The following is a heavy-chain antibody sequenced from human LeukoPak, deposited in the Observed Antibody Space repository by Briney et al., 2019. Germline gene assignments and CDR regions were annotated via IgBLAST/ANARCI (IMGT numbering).Heavy chain of an antibody. V-gene: IGHV1-2*02. CDR2: INPNSGGT. CDR3: ARRRVAATSDFDY. Sequence: ASVKVSCKASGYTFTGYYMHWVRQAPGQGLEWMGWINPNSGGTNYAQKFQGRVTMTRDTSISTAYMELSRLRSDDTAVYYRARRRVAATSDFDYWGQGTLVTVSS. D-gene: IGHD2-15*01. J-gene: IGHJ4*02. CDR1: GYTFTGYY.